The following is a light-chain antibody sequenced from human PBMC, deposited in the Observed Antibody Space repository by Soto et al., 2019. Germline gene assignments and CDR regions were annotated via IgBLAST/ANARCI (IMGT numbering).Light chain of an antibody. CDR2: DVS. V-gene: IGLV2-14*03. CDR1: SSDVGGYNY. J-gene: IGLJ3*02. Sequence: QSALTQPASVSGSPGQSITISCTGTSSDVGGYNYVYWYQHHPGKAPKLVIYDVSNRPSGVSNRFSGSKSGNTAALTISGLQAEDEADYYCSSYTSSSTKVFGGGTKLTVL. CDR3: SSYTSSSTKV.